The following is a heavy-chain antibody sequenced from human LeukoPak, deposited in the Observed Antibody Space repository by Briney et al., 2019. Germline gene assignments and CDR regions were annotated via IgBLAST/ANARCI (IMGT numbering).Heavy chain of an antibody. V-gene: IGHV1-46*04. CDR3: ARATQGTLARRSLFDY. Sequence: ASVKVSCKASGYTFTSYYMHWVRQAPGQGLEWMGIINPSGGSTSYAQKLQGRVTMTRDTSTSTVYMELSSLRSEDTAVYYCARATQGTLARRSLFDYWGQGTLVTVSS. D-gene: IGHD2-15*01. CDR2: INPSGGST. J-gene: IGHJ4*02. CDR1: GYTFTSYY.